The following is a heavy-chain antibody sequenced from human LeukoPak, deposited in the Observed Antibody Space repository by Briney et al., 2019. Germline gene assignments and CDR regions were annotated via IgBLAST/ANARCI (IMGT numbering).Heavy chain of an antibody. CDR3: ARINYSRSYDYWYFDL. CDR1: GYSISSGYY. CDR2: IYHSGNT. D-gene: IGHD6-13*01. V-gene: IGHV4-38-2*02. J-gene: IGHJ2*01. Sequence: SETLSLTCSVSGYSISSGYYWGWIRQPPGKGLEWIGSIYHSGNTNYNPSLKSRVTISVDTSKKQFSLKLSSVTAADTAVYYCARINYSRSYDYWYFDLWGRGTLVTVSS.